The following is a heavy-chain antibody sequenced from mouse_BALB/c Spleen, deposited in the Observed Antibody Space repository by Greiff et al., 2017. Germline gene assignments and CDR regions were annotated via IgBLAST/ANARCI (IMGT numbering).Heavy chain of an antibody. CDR1: GFSLTSYG. CDR3: ARERGLITTAVYAMDY. CDR2: IWAGGST. D-gene: IGHD1-1*01. V-gene: IGHV2-9*02. Sequence: VQLQESGPGLVAPSQSLSITCTVSGFSLTSYGVHWVRQPPGKGLEWLGVIWAGGSTNYNSALMSRLSISKDNSKSQVFLKMNSLQTDDTAMYYCARERGLITTAVYAMDYWGQGTSVTVSS. J-gene: IGHJ4*01.